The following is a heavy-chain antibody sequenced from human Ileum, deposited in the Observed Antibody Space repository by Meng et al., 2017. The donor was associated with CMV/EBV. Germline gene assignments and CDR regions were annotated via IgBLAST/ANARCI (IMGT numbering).Heavy chain of an antibody. CDR1: GDSISSNNW. J-gene: IGHJ4*02. V-gene: IGHV4-4*02. Sequence: QVQLQESGPRVVKPSAILSRTCAVSGDSISSNNWWSWVRLSPGEGLELIGDTYRDGTTNYNPSLKSRVTMSVDKSKNQYSLRLNSLTAAFTAVYYCARGTPNFGFDYWGQGTLVTVSS. CDR2: TYRDGTT. CDR3: ARGTPNFGFDY. D-gene: IGHD1-1*01.